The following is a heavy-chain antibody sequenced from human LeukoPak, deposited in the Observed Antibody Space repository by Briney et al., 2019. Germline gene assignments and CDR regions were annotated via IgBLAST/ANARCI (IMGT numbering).Heavy chain of an antibody. CDR1: GDSITGYY. CDR2: IYYTGNT. J-gene: IGHJ6*03. CDR3: ARTGGSFYFYYYMDV. D-gene: IGHD1-26*01. Sequence: PSETLSLTCSVSGDSITGYYWGWIRQPPGKGLEWIGNIYYTGNTYYNSSLKSRVTISVDTSKNQFSLKLSSVTAADTAVYFCARTGGSFYFYYYMDVWGKGTTVTVSS. V-gene: IGHV4-39*07.